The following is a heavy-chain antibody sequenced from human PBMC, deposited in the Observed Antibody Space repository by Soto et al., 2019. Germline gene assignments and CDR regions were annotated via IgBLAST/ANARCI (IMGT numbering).Heavy chain of an antibody. Sequence: SETLSLTCTVSASSISSSSYYWGWIRQPPGKGLEWIGSIYYSGSTYYNPSLKSRVTISVDTSKNQFSLKLSSVTAADTAVYYCARRYSSSWYPFDYWGQATLITVSS. V-gene: IGHV4-39*01. D-gene: IGHD6-13*01. CDR1: ASSISSSSYY. CDR2: IYYSGST. CDR3: ARRYSSSWYPFDY. J-gene: IGHJ4*02.